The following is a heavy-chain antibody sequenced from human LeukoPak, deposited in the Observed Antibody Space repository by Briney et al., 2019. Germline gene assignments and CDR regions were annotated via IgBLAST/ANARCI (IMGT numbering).Heavy chain of an antibody. Sequence: TGGTLRLSCAASGFTFSSYGMSWVRQAPGKGLEWVSAISGSGGSTYYADSVKGRFTISRDNSKNTLYLQMNSLRAEDTAVYYCAREGRGSWDYFDYWGQGTLVTVSS. CDR1: GFTFSSYG. J-gene: IGHJ4*02. CDR3: AREGRGSWDYFDY. D-gene: IGHD1-26*01. V-gene: IGHV3-23*01. CDR2: ISGSGGST.